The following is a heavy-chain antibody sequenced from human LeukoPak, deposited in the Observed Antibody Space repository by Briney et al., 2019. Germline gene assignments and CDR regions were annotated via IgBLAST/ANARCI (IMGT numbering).Heavy chain of an antibody. J-gene: IGHJ4*02. Sequence: SETLSLTCTVSGYSISSGYYWGWIRQPPGKGLEWIGSIYHSGSTYYNPSLKSRVTMSVDTSKNQFSLKLSSVTAADTAVYYCAGARDGYNYNYWGQGTLVTVSS. CDR2: IYHSGST. CDR1: GYSISSGYY. D-gene: IGHD5-24*01. V-gene: IGHV4-38-2*02. CDR3: AGARDGYNYNY.